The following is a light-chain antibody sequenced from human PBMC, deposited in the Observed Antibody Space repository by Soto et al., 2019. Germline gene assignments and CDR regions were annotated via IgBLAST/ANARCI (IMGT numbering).Light chain of an antibody. CDR1: QSLLHSNGYNY. V-gene: IGKV2-28*01. CDR2: FGS. J-gene: IGKJ3*01. CDR3: MQALQSPFT. Sequence: DIVMTQSPLSLPVTPGEPASISCRSSQSLLHSNGYNYLDWYLQKPGQSPQLLIYFGSNRASGVPDRFSGSGSGTDFTLTISRVEAEDVGVYYCMQALQSPFTFGPGTKVDIK.